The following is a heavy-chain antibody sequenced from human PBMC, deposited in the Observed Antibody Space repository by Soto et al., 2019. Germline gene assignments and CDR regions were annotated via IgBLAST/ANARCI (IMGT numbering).Heavy chain of an antibody. CDR2: IYYSGST. J-gene: IGHJ5*02. Sequence: PSETLSLTCTVSGGSISSYYWSWIRQPPGKGLEWIGYIYYSGSTNYNPSLKSRVTISVDTSKNQFSLKLSSVTAVDTAVYYCARDLQDSSGYYPNWFDPWGQGTLVTVSS. CDR1: GGSISSYY. D-gene: IGHD3-22*01. V-gene: IGHV4-59*01. CDR3: ARDLQDSSGYYPNWFDP.